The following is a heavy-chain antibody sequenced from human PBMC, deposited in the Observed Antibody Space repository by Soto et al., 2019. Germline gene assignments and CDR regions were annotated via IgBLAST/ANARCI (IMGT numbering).Heavy chain of an antibody. J-gene: IGHJ4*02. CDR2: ISYDGSNK. D-gene: IGHD3-22*01. CDR3: ARSRRPYDSSGYYPRY. CDR1: GFTFSSYA. V-gene: IGHV3-30-3*01. Sequence: QVQLVESGGGVVQPGRSLRLSCAASGFTFSSYAMHWVRQAPGKGLEWVAVISYDGSNKYYADSVKGRFTISRDNSKNTLYLQINSLRAEDTAVYYCARSRRPYDSSGYYPRYWGQGTLVTVSS.